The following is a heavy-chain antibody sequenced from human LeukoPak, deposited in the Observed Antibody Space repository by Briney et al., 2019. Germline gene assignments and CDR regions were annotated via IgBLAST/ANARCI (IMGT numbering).Heavy chain of an antibody. CDR2: IYYSGST. D-gene: IGHD4-17*01. CDR1: GGSVSSGSYY. V-gene: IGHV4-61*01. J-gene: IGHJ4*02. Sequence: PSETLSLTCTVSGGSVSSGSYYWSWIRQPPGKGLEWIGYIYYSGSTNYNPSLKSRVTISVDTSKNQFSLKLSSVTAADTAVYYCARSYGDYQPFFDYWGQGTLVTVSS. CDR3: ARSYGDYQPFFDY.